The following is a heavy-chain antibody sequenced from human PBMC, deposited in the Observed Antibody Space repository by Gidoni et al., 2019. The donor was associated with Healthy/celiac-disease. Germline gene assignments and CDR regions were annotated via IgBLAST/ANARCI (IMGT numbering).Heavy chain of an antibody. J-gene: IGHJ4*02. Sequence: QVQLVESGGGVVQPGRSLRLSCAASGFTFSSHAMHWVRQAPGKGLEWVAVISYDGSNKYYADSVKGRFTISRDNSKNTLYLQMNSLRAEDTAVYYCARDVEGEVGYYFDYWGQGTLVTVSS. D-gene: IGHD3-16*01. CDR3: ARDVEGEVGYYFDY. CDR1: GFTFSSHA. CDR2: ISYDGSNK. V-gene: IGHV3-30-3*01.